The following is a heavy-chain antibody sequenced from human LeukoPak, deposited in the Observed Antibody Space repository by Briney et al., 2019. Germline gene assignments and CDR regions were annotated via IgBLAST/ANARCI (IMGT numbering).Heavy chain of an antibody. Sequence: GGTLRLSCAASGFTFSSYGMSWVRQAPGKGLEWVSAISGSGGSTYYADSVKGRFTISRDNSKNTLYLQMNSLRAEDTAVYYCTTLVLAATYDYWGLGTLVTVSS. V-gene: IGHV3-23*01. CDR3: TTLVLAATYDY. CDR2: ISGSGGST. CDR1: GFTFSSYG. J-gene: IGHJ4*02. D-gene: IGHD2-15*01.